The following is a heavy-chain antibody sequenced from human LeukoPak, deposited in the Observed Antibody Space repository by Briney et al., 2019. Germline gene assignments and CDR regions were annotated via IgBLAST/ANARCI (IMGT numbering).Heavy chain of an antibody. D-gene: IGHD2-2*01. CDR1: GFTFSSYS. V-gene: IGHV3-48*01. CDR3: AREAFEDIVVVPAAPLGY. CDR2: ISSSSSTI. J-gene: IGHJ4*02. Sequence: GGSLRLSCAASGFTFSSYSMNWVRQAPGKGLEWVSYISSSSSTIYYADSVKGRFTISRDNAKNSLYLQMNSLRAEDTAVYYCAREAFEDIVVVPAAPLGYWGQGTLDTVSS.